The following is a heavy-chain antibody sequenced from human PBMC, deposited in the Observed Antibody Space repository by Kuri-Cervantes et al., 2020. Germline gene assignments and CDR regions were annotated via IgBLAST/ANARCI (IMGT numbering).Heavy chain of an antibody. CDR2: IDWREDK. CDR3: AHRLADSSSWFDP. CDR1: GFSLSTIGMR. Sequence: SGPTLVKPTQTLTLTCTFSGFSLSTIGMRVSWFRQPPGKALEWLARIDWREDKIYTPSLKSRLTITKDTSKNQVVLTMTNMDPVDTATYYCAHRLADSSSWFDPWGQGTLVTVSS. V-gene: IGHV2-5*08. D-gene: IGHD6-13*01. J-gene: IGHJ5*02.